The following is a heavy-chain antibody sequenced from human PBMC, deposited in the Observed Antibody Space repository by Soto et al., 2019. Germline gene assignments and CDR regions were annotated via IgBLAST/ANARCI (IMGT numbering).Heavy chain of an antibody. CDR2: IIPIFGTA. Sequence: EASVKVSCKXSGGTFSSYAISWVRQAPGQGLEWMGGIIPIFGTANYAQKFQGRVTITADESTSTAYMELSSLRSEDTAVYYCARVPRIAAAGPHDYWGQGTLVTVSS. J-gene: IGHJ4*02. CDR1: GGTFSSYA. V-gene: IGHV1-69*13. CDR3: ARVPRIAAAGPHDY. D-gene: IGHD6-13*01.